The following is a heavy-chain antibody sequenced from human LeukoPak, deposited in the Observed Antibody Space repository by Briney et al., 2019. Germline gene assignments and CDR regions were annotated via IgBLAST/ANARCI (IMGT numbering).Heavy chain of an antibody. CDR2: FGTRSTSI. D-gene: IGHD3-22*01. V-gene: IGHV3-21*01. CDR3: AREVSEGFDF. CDR1: GFTFSGYS. J-gene: IGHJ4*02. Sequence: GGSLRLSCTASGFTFSGYSMNWIRQAPGKGLEWVSSFGTRSTSIYHAGSVKGRFAISRDNAKNSLYLQMNSLRAEDTALYYCAREVSEGFDFWGQGTLVTISS.